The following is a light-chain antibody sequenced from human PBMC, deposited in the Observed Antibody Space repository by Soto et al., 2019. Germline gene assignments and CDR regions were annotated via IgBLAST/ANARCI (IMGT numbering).Light chain of an antibody. CDR3: QQYNSYSLA. J-gene: IGKJ1*01. V-gene: IGKV1-5*01. Sequence: DIQMTQSPSTLSASVGDRVTITCRASQSISSWLAWYQQKPGKAPKLLIYDASSLESGVPSRFSGSGSGTEFTLTISSLQPDDFAPYYCQQYNSYSLAFGQGTKVEIK. CDR1: QSISSW. CDR2: DAS.